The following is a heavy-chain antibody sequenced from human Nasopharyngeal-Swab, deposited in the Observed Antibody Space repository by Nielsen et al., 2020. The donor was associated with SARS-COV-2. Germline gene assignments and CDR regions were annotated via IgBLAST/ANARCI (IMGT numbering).Heavy chain of an antibody. D-gene: IGHD3-10*01. CDR1: GGSISSGGYY. CDR2: IYYSGST. Sequence: SCTVSGGSISSGGYYWSWIRQHPGKGLEWIGYIYYSGSTYYNPSLKSRVTISVDTSKNQFSLKLSSVTAADTAVYHCARGLLRYYDSGSSPTPPDYWGQGTLVTVSS. V-gene: IGHV4-31*02. J-gene: IGHJ4*02. CDR3: ARGLLRYYDSGSSPTPPDY.